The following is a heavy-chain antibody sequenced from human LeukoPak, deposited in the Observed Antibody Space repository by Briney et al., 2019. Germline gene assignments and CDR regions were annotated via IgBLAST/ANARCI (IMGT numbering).Heavy chain of an antibody. D-gene: IGHD2-21*01. J-gene: IGHJ3*02. CDR1: GFTFSSDA. CDR3: AEDCPICGHPDAFDI. V-gene: IGHV3-23*01. Sequence: GGSLRLSCATSGFTFSSDAMSWVRQAPGKGLEWVSAISGSGGSTYYADSVKGRFTISRDNSKNTLYLQMNSLRAEDTAVYYCAEDCPICGHPDAFDIWGQGTMVTVSS. CDR2: ISGSGGST.